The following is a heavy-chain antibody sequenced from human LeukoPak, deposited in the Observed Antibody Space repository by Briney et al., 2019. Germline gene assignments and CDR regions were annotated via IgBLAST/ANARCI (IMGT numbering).Heavy chain of an antibody. J-gene: IGHJ6*04. V-gene: IGHV3-21*01. CDR2: ISSSSSYI. CDR3: ARDRVVPAAMPIYYYYGMDV. D-gene: IGHD2-2*01. CDR1: GFTFSSYS. Sequence: GGSLRLSCAASGFTFSSYSMNWVRQAPGKGLEWVSSISSSSSYIYCADSVKGRFTISRDNAKNSLYLQMNSLRAEDTAVYYCARDRVVPAAMPIYYYYGMDVWGKGTTVTVSS.